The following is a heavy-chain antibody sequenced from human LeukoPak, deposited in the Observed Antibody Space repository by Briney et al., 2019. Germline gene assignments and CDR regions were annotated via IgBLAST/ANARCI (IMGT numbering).Heavy chain of an antibody. V-gene: IGHV3-23*01. D-gene: IGHD2-2*01. J-gene: IGHJ4*02. CDR1: GFTFSSYA. CDR3: AKDLLLSGYCSSTSCSHLGY. Sequence: PGGSLRLSCAASGFTFSSYAMSWVRQAPGKGLERVSAISGSGGSTYYADSVKGRFTISRDNSKNTLYLQMNSLRAEDTAVYYCAKDLLLSGYCSSTSCSHLGYWGQGTLVTVSS. CDR2: ISGSGGST.